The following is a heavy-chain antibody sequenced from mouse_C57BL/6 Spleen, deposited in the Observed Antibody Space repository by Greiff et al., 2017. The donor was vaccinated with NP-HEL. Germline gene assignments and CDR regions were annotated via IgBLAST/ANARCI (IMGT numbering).Heavy chain of an antibody. Sequence: QVQLQQSGPELVKPGASVKISCKASGYAFSSSWMNWVKQRPGKGLEWIGRIYPGDGDTNYNGKFKGKATLTADKSSSTAYMQLSSLTAEDSAVCFCATAQDVAYWGQGTLVTVSA. CDR1: GYAFSSSW. J-gene: IGHJ3*01. CDR2: IYPGDGDT. D-gene: IGHD3-2*02. CDR3: ATAQDVAY. V-gene: IGHV1-82*01.